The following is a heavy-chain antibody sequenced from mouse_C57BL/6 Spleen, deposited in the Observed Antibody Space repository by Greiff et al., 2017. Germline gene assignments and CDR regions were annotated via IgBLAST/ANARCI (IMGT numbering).Heavy chain of an antibody. D-gene: IGHD2-1*01. J-gene: IGHJ1*03. V-gene: IGHV14-3*01. CDR1: GFNIKNTY. CDR2: IDPANGNT. Sequence: VHVKQSVAELVRPGASVKLSCTASGFNIKNTYMHWVKQRPEQGLEWIGRIDPANGNTKYAPKFQGKATITADTSSNTAYLQLSSLTSEDTAIYYCARGNYGFYWYFDVWGTGTTVTVSS. CDR3: ARGNYGFYWYFDV.